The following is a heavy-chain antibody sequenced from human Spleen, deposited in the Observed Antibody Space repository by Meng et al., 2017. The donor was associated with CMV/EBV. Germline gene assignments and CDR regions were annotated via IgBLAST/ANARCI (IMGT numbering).Heavy chain of an antibody. CDR2: ISSSSSYI. CDR3: ARLEWLLSYFDY. J-gene: IGHJ4*02. CDR1: GFTFSSYS. D-gene: IGHD3-3*01. V-gene: IGHV3-21*04. Sequence: GESLKISCAASGFTFSSYSMNWVRQAPGKGLEWVSSISSSSSYIYYADFVKGRFTISRDNSKNTLYLQMNSLRAEDTAVYYCARLEWLLSYFDYWGQGTLVTVSS.